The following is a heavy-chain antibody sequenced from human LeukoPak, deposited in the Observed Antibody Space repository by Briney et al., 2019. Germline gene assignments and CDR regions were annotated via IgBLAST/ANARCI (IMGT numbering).Heavy chain of an antibody. CDR1: GFTFSSYG. CDR3: AKWCDYVWGSYRWYYFDY. CDR2: ISGSGGST. J-gene: IGHJ4*02. D-gene: IGHD3-16*02. V-gene: IGHV3-23*01. Sequence: GGSLRLSCAASGFTFSSYGMSWVRQAPGKGLEWVSAISGSGGSTYYADSVKGRFTISRDNSKNTLYLQMNSLRAEDTAVYYCAKWCDYVWGSYRWYYFDYWGQGTLVTVSS.